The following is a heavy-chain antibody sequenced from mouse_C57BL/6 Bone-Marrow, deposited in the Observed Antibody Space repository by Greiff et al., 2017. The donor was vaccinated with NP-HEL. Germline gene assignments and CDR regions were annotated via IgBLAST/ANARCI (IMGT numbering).Heavy chain of an antibody. CDR2: INPNNGGT. J-gene: IGHJ3*01. CDR3: ARRHYGSSYGFAY. D-gene: IGHD1-1*01. CDR1: GYTFTDYN. Sequence: VQLQQSGPELVKPGASVKIPCKASGYTFTDYNMDWVKQSHGKSLEWIGDINPNNGGTIYNQKFKGKATLTVDKSSSTAYMELRSLTSEDTAVYYCARRHYGSSYGFAYWGQGTLVTVSA. V-gene: IGHV1-18*01.